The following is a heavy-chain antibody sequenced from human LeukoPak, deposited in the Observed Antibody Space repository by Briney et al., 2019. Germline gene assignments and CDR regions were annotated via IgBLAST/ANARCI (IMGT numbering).Heavy chain of an antibody. V-gene: IGHV1-69*06. CDR2: IIPIFGTT. CDR3: ARRSYYGSGIYVHFDN. D-gene: IGHD3-10*01. J-gene: IGHJ4*02. CDR1: GGTFSSYA. Sequence: GASVKVSCKASGGTFSSYAIIWVRQAPGQGPEWMGGIIPIFGTTNYAQKFQDRVTITADKSTSTAYMELSSLRSEDTAVYYCARRSYYGSGIYVHFDNWGQGTLVTVSS.